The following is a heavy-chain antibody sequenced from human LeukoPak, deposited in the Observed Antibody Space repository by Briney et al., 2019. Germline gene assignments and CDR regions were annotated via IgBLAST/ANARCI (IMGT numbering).Heavy chain of an antibody. J-gene: IGHJ4*02. CDR2: IISTSGTA. CDR1: GGTFSNYN. V-gene: IGHV1-69*08. Sequence: ASVKVSCKASGGTFSNYNINWVRQAPGQGLEWMGRIISTSGTADYAQKFQGSVTITADTSTNTFYLELSSLRYEDTAVYYCARTAAGWEFRGDLDYWGQGTLVTVSS. CDR3: ARTAAGWEFRGDLDY. D-gene: IGHD3-10*01.